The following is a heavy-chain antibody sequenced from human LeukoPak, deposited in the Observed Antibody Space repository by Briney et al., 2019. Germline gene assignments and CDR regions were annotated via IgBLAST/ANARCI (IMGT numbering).Heavy chain of an antibody. CDR2: ISNTTTYT. J-gene: IGHJ3*02. CDR3: ARVGGYSGYGEDAFDI. CDR1: GFAFSYYY. Sequence: PGGSLRLSCAASGFAFSYYYMSWIRQAPGKGLEWASYISNTTTYTNYADSVKGRFTISRDNAKNSLYLQMNSLRAEDTAVYYCARVGGYSGYGEDAFDIWGQGTMVTVSS. V-gene: IGHV3-11*06. D-gene: IGHD5-12*01.